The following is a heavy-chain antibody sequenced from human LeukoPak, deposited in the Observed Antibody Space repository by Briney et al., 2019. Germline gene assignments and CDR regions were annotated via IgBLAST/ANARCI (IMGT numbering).Heavy chain of an antibody. CDR3: ARSEPPTGSDY. CDR2: VYPNDSDT. V-gene: IGHV5-51*01. D-gene: IGHD1-14*01. J-gene: IGHJ4*02. CDR1: GYSFTNYW. Sequence: GESLKISCKCSGYSFTNYWICCGRQMPGKGLEWRGVVYPNDSDTSYSPSFQGQVTISADKSITTSYLQWSSLKASDTAIYYCARSEPPTGSDYWGRGTLVTVSS.